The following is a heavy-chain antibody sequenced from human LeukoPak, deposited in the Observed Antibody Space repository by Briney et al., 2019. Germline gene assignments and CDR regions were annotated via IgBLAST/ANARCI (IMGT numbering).Heavy chain of an antibody. CDR2: IAYDGSNK. CDR1: GFTFNTYA. D-gene: IGHD7-27*01. CDR3: ARDNNWGSTHY. J-gene: IGHJ4*02. V-gene: IGHV3-30-3*01. Sequence: GGFLRLSCAASGFTFNTYAMHWVRQAPGKGLEWVAVIAYDGSNKFYADSVRGRFTISRDNSKSTLYLQMSSLRDEDTAVYYCARDNNWGSTHYWGQGTLVTVSS.